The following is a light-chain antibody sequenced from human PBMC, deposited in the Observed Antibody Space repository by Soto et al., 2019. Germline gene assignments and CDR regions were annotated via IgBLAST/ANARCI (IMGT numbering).Light chain of an antibody. CDR2: GAS. V-gene: IGKV3-20*01. J-gene: IGKJ1*01. CDR1: QSVSSSY. CDR3: QQYGSSPRT. Sequence: EIVFSQSPGTLSLSPRERATLSCRASQSVSSSYLAWYQQKPGQAPRLLIYGASSRATGIPDRFSGSGSGTDFSLTISSLEPGDLAVYYCQQYGSSPRTFGQGTKVDIK.